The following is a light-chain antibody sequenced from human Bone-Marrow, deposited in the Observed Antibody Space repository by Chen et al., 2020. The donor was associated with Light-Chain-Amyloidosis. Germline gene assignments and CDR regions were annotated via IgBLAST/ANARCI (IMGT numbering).Light chain of an antibody. CDR3: TSYTSSSTPVV. CDR1: SSDVGSYNF. J-gene: IGLJ2*01. V-gene: IGLV2-14*02. CDR2: EVT. Sequence: QSALTQPASVSGSPGQAITISCTGTSSDVGSYNFVSWYQQYPGKAPKLTIYEVTRRPSGVSTRFSGSTSGNTASLTISGLQAEDEADYYCTSYTSSSTPVVFGGGTKLTVL.